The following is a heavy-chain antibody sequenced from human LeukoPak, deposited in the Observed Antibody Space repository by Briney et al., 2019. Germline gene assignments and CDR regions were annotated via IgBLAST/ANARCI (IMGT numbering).Heavy chain of an antibody. Sequence: PSETLSLTCAVSGGPFSGYFWSWIRQSSGKGLEWIGEIHNSGTTNYIPSLNSRVTISEDTSKNQFYLNLSSVTAADTAVYYCARRYYYNLGSFPFDFWGQGTLVTVSS. CDR1: GGPFSGYF. J-gene: IGHJ4*02. V-gene: IGHV4-34*01. CDR2: IHNSGTT. CDR3: ARRYYYNLGSFPFDF. D-gene: IGHD3-10*01.